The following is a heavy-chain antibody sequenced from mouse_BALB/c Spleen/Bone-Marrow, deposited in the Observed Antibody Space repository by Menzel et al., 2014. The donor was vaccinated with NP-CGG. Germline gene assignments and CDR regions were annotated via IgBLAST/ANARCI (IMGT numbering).Heavy chain of an antibody. CDR1: GFSLTNYG. D-gene: IGHD4-1*01. V-gene: IGHV2-6*02. J-gene: IGHJ4*01. Sequence: VKLMESGPGLVAPSQSLSITCTVSGFSLTNYGLHWVRQPPGKGLEWLVVIWSDGSTTYNSALKSRLSINKDKSKSQVFLKMNSLQTDDTAIYYCARAGTRYAMDYWGQGTSVTVSS. CDR2: IWSDGST. CDR3: ARAGTRYAMDY.